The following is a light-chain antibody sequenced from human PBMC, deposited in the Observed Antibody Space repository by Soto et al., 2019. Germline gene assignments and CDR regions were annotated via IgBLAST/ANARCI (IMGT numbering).Light chain of an antibody. CDR3: QQYHSFYR. J-gene: IGKJ2*03. CDR2: DVS. CDR1: QSISSW. Sequence: DIQMTQSPSTLSAFVGDRVTMTCRGSQSISSWLAWYQQKPGKAPKLLIYDVSSLESGVPSRFSGSGSGTEFTLTISSLQPDDVATYHCQQYHSFYRFGQGTKLEIK. V-gene: IGKV1-5*01.